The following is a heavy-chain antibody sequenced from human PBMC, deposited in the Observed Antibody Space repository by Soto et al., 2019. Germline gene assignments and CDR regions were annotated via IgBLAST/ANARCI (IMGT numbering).Heavy chain of an antibody. D-gene: IGHD3-22*01. Sequence: QVQLVQSGAEVKKPGSSVKVSCKASVGTFSSYAISWVRQAPGQGLEWMVGIIPILGTANYAQKFQGRVTITAEESTSTAYMELSSLRSEDTAVYYCAIDGYYDSSGYYYYYYGMDVWGQGTTVTVSS. CDR2: IIPILGTA. J-gene: IGHJ6*02. CDR3: AIDGYYDSSGYYYYYYGMDV. V-gene: IGHV1-69*01. CDR1: VGTFSSYA.